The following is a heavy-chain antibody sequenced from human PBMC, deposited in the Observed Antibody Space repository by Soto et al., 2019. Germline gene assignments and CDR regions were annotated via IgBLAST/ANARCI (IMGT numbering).Heavy chain of an antibody. CDR3: ARAEGFGELLNWFDP. V-gene: IGHV4-30-2*01. CDR2: IYHSGST. Sequence: PSETLSLTCAVSGGSISSGGYSWSWIRQPPGKGLEWIGYIYHSGSTYYNPSLKSRVTISVDRSKNQFSLKLSSVTAADTAVYYCARAEGFGELLNWFDPWGQGTLVTVSS. CDR1: GGSISSGGYS. J-gene: IGHJ5*02. D-gene: IGHD3-10*01.